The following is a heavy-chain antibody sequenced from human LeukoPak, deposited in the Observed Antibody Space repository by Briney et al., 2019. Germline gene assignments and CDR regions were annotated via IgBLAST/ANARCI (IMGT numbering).Heavy chain of an antibody. V-gene: IGHV4-34*01. J-gene: IGHJ5*02. CDR2: INHSGST. CDR1: GGSFSGYY. CDR3: ARGTYYDSSGYYYWRLDNWFDP. D-gene: IGHD3-22*01. Sequence: SETLSLTCAVYGGSFSGYYWSWIRQPPGKGLEWIGEINHSGSTNYNPSLKGRVTISVDTSKNQFSLKLSSVAAADTAVYYCARGTYYDSSGYYYWRLDNWFDPWGQGTLVTVSS.